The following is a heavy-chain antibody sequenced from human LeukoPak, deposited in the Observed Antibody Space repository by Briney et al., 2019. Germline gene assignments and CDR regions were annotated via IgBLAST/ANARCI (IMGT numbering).Heavy chain of an antibody. D-gene: IGHD5-12*01. J-gene: IGHJ4*02. CDR1: GFTFSIYW. Sequence: GSLRLSCAASGFTFSIYWMSWVRQAPGKGLEWVANIKQDGSEKYYVDSVKGRFTISRDNAKNSLYLQMSSLRAEDTAVYYCAKTRGYGCYLDYWGQGTLVTVSS. CDR2: IKQDGSEK. CDR3: AKTRGYGCYLDY. V-gene: IGHV3-7*01.